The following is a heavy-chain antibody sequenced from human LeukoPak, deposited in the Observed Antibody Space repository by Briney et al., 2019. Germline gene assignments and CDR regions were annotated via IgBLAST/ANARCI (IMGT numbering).Heavy chain of an antibody. CDR1: GFIFSSYE. J-gene: IGHJ3*01. D-gene: IGHD2-15*01. V-gene: IGHV3-48*03. CDR2: ITSSGNTI. Sequence: QPGGSLRLSCAASGFIFSSYEMNWVRQAPGKGLEWVSYITSSGNTIYYAASVKGRFTISRDNAKNSLYLQMNSLRAEDTAVYYCAREVVNDAFDLWGQGTMVTVSS. CDR3: AREVVNDAFDL.